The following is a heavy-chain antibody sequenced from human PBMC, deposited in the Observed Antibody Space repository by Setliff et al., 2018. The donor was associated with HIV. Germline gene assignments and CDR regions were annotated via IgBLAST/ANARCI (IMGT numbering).Heavy chain of an antibody. V-gene: IGHV4-59*11. CDR2: ILYSGNS. Sequence: SETLSLTCNVSGLSMRAHHWSWVRLPPGKTLEWLGYILYSGNSNYNPSFKNRVTISLNEAKRQFSLDLKSVTSADTAVYYCARMESTRPPRGLDYWGQGALVTVSS. J-gene: IGHJ4*02. CDR3: ARMESTRPPRGLDY. CDR1: GLSMRAHH. D-gene: IGHD6-6*01.